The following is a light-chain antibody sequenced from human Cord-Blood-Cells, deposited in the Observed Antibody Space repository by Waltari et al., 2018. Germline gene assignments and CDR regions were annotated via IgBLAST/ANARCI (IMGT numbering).Light chain of an antibody. CDR3: SSYTSSSTLV. J-gene: IGLJ1*01. Sequence: QSALTQPASVSRSPGPSTTISCPGTSSYVCGSNDVSWYQQHPGKAPKLMIYEVSNRPSGVSNRFSGSKSGNTASLTISGLQAEDEADYYCSSYTSSSTLVFGTGTKVTVL. V-gene: IGLV2-14*01. CDR2: EVS. CDR1: SSYVCGSND.